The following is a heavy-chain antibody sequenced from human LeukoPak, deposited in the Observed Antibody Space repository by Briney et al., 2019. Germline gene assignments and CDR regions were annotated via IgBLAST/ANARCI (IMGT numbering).Heavy chain of an antibody. CDR3: ARDAGYCSSTGCYLDY. V-gene: IGHV4-34*01. D-gene: IGHD2-2*01. Sequence: RPSETLSLTCAVYGGSFSGYYWSWIRQPPGKGLEWIGEINHSGSTNYNPSLKSRVTISVDTSKNQFSLKLSSVTAADTAVYYCARDAGYCSSTGCYLDYWGQGTLVTVSS. CDR2: INHSGST. CDR1: GGSFSGYY. J-gene: IGHJ4*02.